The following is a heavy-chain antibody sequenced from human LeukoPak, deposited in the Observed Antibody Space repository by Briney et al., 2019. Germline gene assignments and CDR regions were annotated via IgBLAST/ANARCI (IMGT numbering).Heavy chain of an antibody. CDR2: ISGSGGST. CDR1: GFTFSSYA. D-gene: IGHD3-10*01. V-gene: IGHV3-23*01. Sequence: GGSLRLSCAASGFTFSSYAMSWVRQAPGKGLEWVSAISGSGGSTYYADSVKGRFTISRDNSKNTLYLQMNSLRAEDTAVYYCAKDRGYYGSGRSLRGGWFDLWGQGTLVTVSS. J-gene: IGHJ5*02. CDR3: AKDRGYYGSGRSLRGGWFDL.